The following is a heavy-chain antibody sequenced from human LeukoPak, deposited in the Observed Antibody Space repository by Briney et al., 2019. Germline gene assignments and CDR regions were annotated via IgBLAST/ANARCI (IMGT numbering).Heavy chain of an antibody. J-gene: IGHJ4*02. CDR3: ARVYGSGSHTTNY. CDR1: GYSISSGYY. Sequence: PSETLSLTCAVSGYSISSGYYWGWIRQPPGKGLEWIGSIYHSGSTHYNPSLKSRVTISVDTSKNQFSLKLSSVTAADTAVYYCARVYGSGSHTTNYWGQGTLVTVSS. V-gene: IGHV4-38-2*01. CDR2: IYHSGST. D-gene: IGHD3-10*01.